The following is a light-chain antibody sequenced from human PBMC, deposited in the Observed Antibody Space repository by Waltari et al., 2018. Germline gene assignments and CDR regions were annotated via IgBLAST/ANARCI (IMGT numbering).Light chain of an antibody. CDR2: AND. J-gene: IGLJ2*01. Sequence: QSILTQPPSAYGAPGQRVTLSCGGSRPNLGAGYFVFWYQKFPGKAPKLLIYANDKRPSGVSDRFSGSKSGSSASLTITGLQFADEADYYCSSWDSSLTSLFGGGTRLTVL. V-gene: IGLV1-40*01. CDR1: RPNLGAGYF. CDR3: SSWDSSLTSL.